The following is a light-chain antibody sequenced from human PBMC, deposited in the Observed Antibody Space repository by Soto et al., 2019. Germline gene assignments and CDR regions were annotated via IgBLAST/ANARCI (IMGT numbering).Light chain of an antibody. Sequence: DIQMTQSPSTLSASVGDRVTITCRASQTLSSWLAWYQQKPGEAPKLLIYDASTLERGVPSRFSGSGSGTEFTLTISSLQPDDFVTYYCQQYNSNYTFGQGTKVDIK. CDR3: QQYNSNYT. CDR2: DAS. CDR1: QTLSSW. J-gene: IGKJ2*01. V-gene: IGKV1-5*01.